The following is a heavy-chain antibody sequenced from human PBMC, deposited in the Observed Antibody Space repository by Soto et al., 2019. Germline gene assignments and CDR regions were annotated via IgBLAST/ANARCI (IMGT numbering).Heavy chain of an antibody. J-gene: IGHJ4*02. Sequence: PGESLKISCKGSGYSVTNYWIGWVRQMPGKGLEWMGIIYAGDSDTRYSPSFQGQVTISVDKSISTAYLQWSSLRASDTAIYYCARTNGYDPDYWGQGTLVTVSS. V-gene: IGHV5-51*01. CDR1: GYSVTNYW. CDR2: IYAGDSDT. D-gene: IGHD5-12*01. CDR3: ARTNGYDPDY.